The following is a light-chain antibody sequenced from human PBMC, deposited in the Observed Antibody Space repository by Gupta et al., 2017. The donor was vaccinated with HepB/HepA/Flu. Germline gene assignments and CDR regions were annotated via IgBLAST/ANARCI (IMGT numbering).Light chain of an antibody. J-gene: IGKJ4*01. V-gene: IGKV3-11*01. Sequence: EIVLTQSPGTLSLSPGGRATLSCRASQSVTSNLAWYQHKPGQAPRLLIYETSNRATGIPARFSGSGSGTDFTLTISSVETEDFAVYYCQQRSNWPRTFGGGTNVEIK. CDR1: QSVTSN. CDR3: QQRSNWPRT. CDR2: ETS.